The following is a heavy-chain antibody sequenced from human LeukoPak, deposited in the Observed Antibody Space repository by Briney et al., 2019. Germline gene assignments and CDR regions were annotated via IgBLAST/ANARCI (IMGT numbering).Heavy chain of an antibody. Sequence: ASVKVSCKASGYXFTGYYIHWVRQAPGQGLEWMGWINPNSGGTNYAQKFQGRVTMTRDTSISTAYMELSRPRSDDTAVYYCARSKSSGWYMFDYWGQGTLVTVSS. CDR2: INPNSGGT. V-gene: IGHV1-2*02. CDR1: GYXFTGYY. J-gene: IGHJ4*02. CDR3: ARSKSSGWYMFDY. D-gene: IGHD6-19*01.